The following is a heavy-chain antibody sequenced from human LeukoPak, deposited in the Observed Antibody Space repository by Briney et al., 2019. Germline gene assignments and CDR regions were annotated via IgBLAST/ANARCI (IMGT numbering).Heavy chain of an antibody. CDR2: ISAYNGNT. CDR1: GYTFTSYG. D-gene: IGHD3-10*01. Sequence: ASVKVSCKASGYTFTSYGISWVRQAPGQGLEWMGWISAYNGNTNYAQKLQGRVTMTTDTSTSTAYMELRSLRSDDTAVYYCARAPPSYYGSGSYEAISPSDYWGQGTLVTVSS. J-gene: IGHJ4*02. CDR3: ARAPPSYYGSGSYEAISPSDY. V-gene: IGHV1-18*01.